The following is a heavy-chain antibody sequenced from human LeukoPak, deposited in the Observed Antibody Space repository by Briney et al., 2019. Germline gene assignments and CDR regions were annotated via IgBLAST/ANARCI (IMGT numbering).Heavy chain of an antibody. CDR3: ARVRRVLITTNDAFDI. CDR1: GGSIRNYY. Sequence: SETLSLTCTVSGGSIRNYYWSWIRQPPGKELEWIGYIYYSGSTNYNPSLTSRVTISVDTSKNQFSLNLTSVTAADTAVYYCARVRRVLITTNDAFDIWGQGTMVTVSS. D-gene: IGHD3-22*01. CDR2: IYYSGST. V-gene: IGHV4-59*08. J-gene: IGHJ3*02.